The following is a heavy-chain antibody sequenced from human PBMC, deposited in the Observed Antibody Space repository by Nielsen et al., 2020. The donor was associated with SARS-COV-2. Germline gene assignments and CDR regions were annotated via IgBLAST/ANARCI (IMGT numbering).Heavy chain of an antibody. CDR1: GYTLTELS. Sequence: ASVKVSCKVSGYTLTELSMHWVRQAPGKGLEWMGGFDPEDGETIYAQKFQGRLTVTRNTSISTVYMELSSLRSDDTAVYFCAREDVGRDGTSWLDHWGQGALVTVSS. J-gene: IGHJ5*02. CDR3: AREDVGRDGTSWLDH. D-gene: IGHD5-24*01. V-gene: IGHV1-24*01. CDR2: FDPEDGET.